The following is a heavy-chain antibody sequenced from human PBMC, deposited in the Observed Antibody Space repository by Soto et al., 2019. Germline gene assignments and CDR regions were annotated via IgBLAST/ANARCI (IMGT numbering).Heavy chain of an antibody. D-gene: IGHD6-13*01. CDR3: ARAEAAAGTIDYYYYMDV. V-gene: IGHV1-69*13. CDR1: GGTFSSYA. CDR2: IIPIFGTA. J-gene: IGHJ6*03. Sequence: GASVKVSCKASGGTFSSYAISCVRQAPGQGLEWMGGIIPIFGTANYAQKFQGRVTITADESTSTAYMELSSLRSEDTAVYYCARAEAAAGTIDYYYYMDVWGKGTTVTVSS.